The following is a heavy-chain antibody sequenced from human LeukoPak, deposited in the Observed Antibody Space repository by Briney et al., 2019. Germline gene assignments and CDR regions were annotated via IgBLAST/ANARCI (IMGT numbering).Heavy chain of an antibody. Sequence: SQTLSLTCAISGDSVSSNSAAWNWIRQSPSRGLEWLGRTYYRSKWYNDYAVSVKSRITINPDTSKNQFSLQLNSVTPEDTAVYYCARELKDYDILTGYHEPSRIDYWGQGTLVTVSS. CDR2: TYYRSKWYN. CDR3: ARELKDYDILTGYHEPSRIDY. V-gene: IGHV6-1*01. J-gene: IGHJ4*02. CDR1: GDSVSSNSAA. D-gene: IGHD3-9*01.